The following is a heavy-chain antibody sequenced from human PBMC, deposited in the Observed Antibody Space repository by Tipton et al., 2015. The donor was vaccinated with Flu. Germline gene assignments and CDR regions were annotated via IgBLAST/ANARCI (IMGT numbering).Heavy chain of an antibody. CDR3: ATLGPSYWYFDL. CDR1: GFTFSDYY. CDR2: ISSSSSYT. D-gene: IGHD3-16*01. Sequence: SLRLSCAASGFTFSDYYMSWIRQAPGKGLEWVSYISSSSSYTNYADSVKGRFTISRDNAKNSLYLQMNSLRAEDTAVYYCATLGPSYWYFDLWGRGTLVTVSS. J-gene: IGHJ2*01. V-gene: IGHV3-11*06.